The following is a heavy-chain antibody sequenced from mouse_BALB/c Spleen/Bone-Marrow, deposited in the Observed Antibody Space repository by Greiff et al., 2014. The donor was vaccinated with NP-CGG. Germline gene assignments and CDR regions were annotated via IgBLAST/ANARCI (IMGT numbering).Heavy chain of an antibody. Sequence: EVKLQESGAELVKPGASVKLSCTASGFNVKDTYMQWVKQRPEQGLEWIGRIDPANGNTQYDPTFQGKATITTDTSSNTAYLQLSSLTSEDTAVYYCTREGHYCCSDALDYWGQGTSVTVSS. V-gene: IGHV14-3*02. J-gene: IGHJ4*01. CDR1: GFNVKDTY. D-gene: IGHD1-2*01. CDR2: IDPANGNT. CDR3: TREGHYCCSDALDY.